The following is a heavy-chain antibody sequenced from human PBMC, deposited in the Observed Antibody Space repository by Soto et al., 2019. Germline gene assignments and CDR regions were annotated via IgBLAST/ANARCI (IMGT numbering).Heavy chain of an antibody. CDR3: AKELVNSGWTYFDC. CDR1: GFTFNTYA. CDR2: ISDSGGRT. J-gene: IGHJ4*02. V-gene: IGHV3-23*01. Sequence: EVQLLESGGGLVQPGGSLRLSSAASGFTFNTYAMSWVREAPGKGLEWVSAISDSGGRTYYADSVKGRFTISRDNSKNTLYLQMNSLRAEDTAVYFCAKELVNSGWTYFDCWGQGTLVTVSS. D-gene: IGHD6-19*01.